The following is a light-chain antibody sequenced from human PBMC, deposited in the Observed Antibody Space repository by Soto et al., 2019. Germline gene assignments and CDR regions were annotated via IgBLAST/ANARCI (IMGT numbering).Light chain of an antibody. J-gene: IGKJ2*01. CDR3: QQYGSTPRVT. CDR1: QSINMW. V-gene: IGKV1-5*03. Sequence: DIQMTQSPSTLSASVGDRVTITCRASQSINMWLAWYQQKPGKAPKLMIYKASTLKSGVPSRFSGSGSGTEFTLTISTLEPEDFAVYYCQQYGSTPRVTFGQGTKLEIK. CDR2: KAS.